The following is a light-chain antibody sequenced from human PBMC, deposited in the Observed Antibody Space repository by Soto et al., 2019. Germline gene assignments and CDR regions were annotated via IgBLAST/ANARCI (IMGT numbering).Light chain of an antibody. CDR1: QSVSSS. V-gene: IGKV3-11*01. CDR3: QQGSTWPWT. CDR2: EAS. J-gene: IGKJ1*01. Sequence: EIVLTQSPATLSLSPGERATLSCRASQSVSSSLPWYQQKLGQAPRLLIYEASDRATGIPARFSGSGSGTDFTLIISSLEPEDFAVYYCQQGSTWPWTFGQGTKVEIK.